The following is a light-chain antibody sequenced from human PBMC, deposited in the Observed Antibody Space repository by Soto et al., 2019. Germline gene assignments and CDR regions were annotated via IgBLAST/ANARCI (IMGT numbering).Light chain of an antibody. V-gene: IGLV2-23*02. CDR3: CSYAGSSTLYV. Sequence: SALTQPASVSGSPGQSITISCTGTSSDVGSYNLVSWYQQHPGKAPKLMIYEVSKRPSGVSNRFSGSKSGNTASLTISGLQAEDEADYYCCSYAGSSTLYVFGTGTKVTDL. CDR1: SSDVGSYNL. J-gene: IGLJ1*01. CDR2: EVS.